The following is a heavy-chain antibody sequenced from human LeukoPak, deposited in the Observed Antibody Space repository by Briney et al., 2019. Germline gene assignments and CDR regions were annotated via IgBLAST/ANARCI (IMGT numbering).Heavy chain of an antibody. J-gene: IGHJ4*02. D-gene: IGHD3-22*01. V-gene: IGHV3-7*03. CDR3: ARGGRYYYDSSGYSH. Sequence: PGGSLRLSCVASGFTFGKYWMSWVRQAPGKGLEWVANIKLDGSEKNYVDSVKGRFTISRDNTKNSLYLQMNSLRVEDTAVYYCARGGRYYYDSSGYSHWGQGTLVTVSS. CDR2: IKLDGSEK. CDR1: GFTFGKYW.